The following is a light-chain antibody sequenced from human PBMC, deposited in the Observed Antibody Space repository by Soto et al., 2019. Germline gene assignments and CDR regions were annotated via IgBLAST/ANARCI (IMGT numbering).Light chain of an antibody. V-gene: IGKV3-20*01. CDR3: QQYGSSPRT. Sequence: EIVLTQSPGTLSLSPGERATLSCRAIQSVSSSYLAWYQQKPGQAPRLLIYGASSRATGIPDRFSGSGSGTHFTLTISRLEPEDFPVYYCQQYGSSPRTFGPGTKVDIK. CDR2: GAS. CDR1: QSVSSSY. J-gene: IGKJ3*01.